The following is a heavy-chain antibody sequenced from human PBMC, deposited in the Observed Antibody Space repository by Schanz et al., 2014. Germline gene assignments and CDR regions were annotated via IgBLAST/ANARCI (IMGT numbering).Heavy chain of an antibody. J-gene: IGHJ4*02. D-gene: IGHD6-13*01. CDR3: ARGLIAAAGGAFDY. CDR1: GFTFSDYS. Sequence: EVQLVESGGGWVQPGGSLRLSCAASGFTFSDYSMNWVRQAPGKGPEWVSSISGDHRNTFYADSVKGRFTISRDNSKNSLYLQMNSLRAGDAAVYYCARGLIAAAGGAFDYWGQGTLVAVSA. CDR2: ISGDHRNT. V-gene: IGHV3-21*04.